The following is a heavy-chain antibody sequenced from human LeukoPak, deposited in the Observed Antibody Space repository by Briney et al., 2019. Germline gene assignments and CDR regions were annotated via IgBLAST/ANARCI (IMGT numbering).Heavy chain of an antibody. D-gene: IGHD4-17*01. J-gene: IGHJ4*02. V-gene: IGHV3-23*01. Sequence: GGSLRLSCAASGFTFSSYAMNWVRQAPGKGLEWVSAISGSGGSTYYADSVKGRFTISRDNSKNTLYLHMNSLRAEDTAVYCCAKDHDVYGDYGFDYWGQGTLVTVSS. CDR1: GFTFSSYA. CDR2: ISGSGGST. CDR3: AKDHDVYGDYGFDY.